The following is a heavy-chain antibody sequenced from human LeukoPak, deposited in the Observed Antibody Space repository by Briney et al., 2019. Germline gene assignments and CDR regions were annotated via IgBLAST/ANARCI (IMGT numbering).Heavy chain of an antibody. D-gene: IGHD2-2*01. CDR1: GFTFSSYA. CDR3: ARGGGSCSSTSCYFRWFDP. V-gene: IGHV3-30-3*01. CDR2: ISYDGGNE. J-gene: IGHJ5*02. Sequence: GGSLRLSCAASGFTFSSYAMHWVPQAPGKGLEWVAVISYDGGNEYYADSVKGRFTISRDNSKNTLYLQMNSLRAEDTAVYSCARGGGSCSSTSCYFRWFDPWGQGTLVTVSS.